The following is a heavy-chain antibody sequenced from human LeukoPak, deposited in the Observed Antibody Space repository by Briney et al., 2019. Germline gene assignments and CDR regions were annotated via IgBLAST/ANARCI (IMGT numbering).Heavy chain of an antibody. J-gene: IGHJ1*01. CDR2: ISSNGGST. CDR1: GFTFSSYA. Sequence: PGGSLRLSCSASGFTFSSYAMHWVRQAPGKGLEYVSAISSNGGSTYYADSVKGRFTISRDNSKNTLYLQMSSLRAEDTAVYYCVTGSGGNYYDSSGYYYREYFQHWGQGTLVTVSS. D-gene: IGHD3-22*01. V-gene: IGHV3-64D*09. CDR3: VTGSGGNYYDSSGYYYREYFQH.